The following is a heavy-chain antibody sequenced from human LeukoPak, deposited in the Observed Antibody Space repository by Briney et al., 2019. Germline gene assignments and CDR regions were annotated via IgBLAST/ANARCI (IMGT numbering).Heavy chain of an antibody. Sequence: PGGSLRLSCAASGFTFSSYGMSWVRQAPGKGLEWVSPISSSSSYIYYADSVKGRFTISRDNAKNSLYLQMNSLRAEDTAVYYCARAGSHYDYVWGSYRLQYYFDYWGQGTLVTVSS. CDR3: ARAGSHYDYVWGSYRLQYYFDY. V-gene: IGHV3-21*01. D-gene: IGHD3-16*02. J-gene: IGHJ4*02. CDR1: GFTFSSYG. CDR2: ISSSSSYI.